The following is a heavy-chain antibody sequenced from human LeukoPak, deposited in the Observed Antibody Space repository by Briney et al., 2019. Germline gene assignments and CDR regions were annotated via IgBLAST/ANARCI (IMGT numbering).Heavy chain of an antibody. CDR3: ARDTHDSSGYPYYFDY. D-gene: IGHD3-22*01. CDR2: ISSSSSYI. J-gene: IGHJ4*02. Sequence: GGSLRLSCAASGFTFSSYSMNWVRQAPGKGLEWVSSISSSSSYIYYADSVKGRFTISRDNAKNSLYLQMNSLRAEDTAVYYCARDTHDSSGYPYYFDYWGQGTLVTVSS. CDR1: GFTFSSYS. V-gene: IGHV3-21*01.